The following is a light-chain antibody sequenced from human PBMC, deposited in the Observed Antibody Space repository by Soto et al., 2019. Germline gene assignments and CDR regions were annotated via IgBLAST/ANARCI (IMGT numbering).Light chain of an antibody. V-gene: IGKV3-11*01. CDR3: QQYGSSGT. J-gene: IGKJ1*01. CDR2: DAS. CDR1: QSVSSY. Sequence: EIVVTQSPATLSLSPGERATLSCRASQSVSSYLAWYQQKPGQAPRLLIYDASNRATGIPARFSGSGSGTDFTLTISRLEPEDFAVYYCQQYGSSGTFGQGTKVDNK.